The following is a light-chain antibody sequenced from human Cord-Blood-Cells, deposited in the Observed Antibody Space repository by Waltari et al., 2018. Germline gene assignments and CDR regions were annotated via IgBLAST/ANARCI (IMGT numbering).Light chain of an antibody. V-gene: IGKV3-11*01. Sequence: EIVLTQSPATLSLSPGERATLSCRASQSVSSYLAWYQQKPGQAPRLLIYDASTRATGIPARCSGSGSGTDFTLTISSLEPEDFAVYYCQQRSNWPTFGPGTKVDIK. J-gene: IGKJ3*01. CDR2: DAS. CDR1: QSVSSY. CDR3: QQRSNWPT.